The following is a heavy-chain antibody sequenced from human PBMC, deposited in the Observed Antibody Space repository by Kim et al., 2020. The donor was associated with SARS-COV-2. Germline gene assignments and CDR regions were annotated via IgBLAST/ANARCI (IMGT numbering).Heavy chain of an antibody. V-gene: IGHV4-34*01. Sequence: SRVTISVDTSKNQFSLKLSSVTAADTAVYYCARGSSVAVADHYYYYGMDVWGQGTTVTVSS. J-gene: IGHJ6*02. D-gene: IGHD6-19*01. CDR3: ARGSSVAVADHYYYYGMDV.